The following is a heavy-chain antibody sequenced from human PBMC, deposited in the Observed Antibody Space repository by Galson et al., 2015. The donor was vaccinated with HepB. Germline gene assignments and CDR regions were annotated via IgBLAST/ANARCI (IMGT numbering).Heavy chain of an antibody. CDR1: GFSFSSYW. CDR2: IKQDGSDK. Sequence: SLRLSCAASGFSFSSYWMSWVRQAPGKGLEWVATIKQDGSDKFYVDSVKGRFTISRDNAKKSLYLQMNSLRAEDTAVYYCARDLRGSGWYVDYWGQGTLVTVSS. D-gene: IGHD6-19*01. CDR3: ARDLRGSGWYVDY. J-gene: IGHJ4*02. V-gene: IGHV3-7*01.